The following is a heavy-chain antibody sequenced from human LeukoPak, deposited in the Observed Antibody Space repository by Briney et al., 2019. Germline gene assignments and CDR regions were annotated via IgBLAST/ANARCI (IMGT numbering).Heavy chain of an antibody. Sequence: PGGSLRLSCAASGFTFSSYAMSWVRQAPGKGLEWVSAISGSGGSTYYADSVKGRFTISRDNSKNTLYLQMNSLRAEDTAVYYCAKHPHIVVVVAATPFDYWGQGTLVTVSS. CDR2: ISGSGGST. J-gene: IGHJ4*02. CDR1: GFTFSSYA. V-gene: IGHV3-23*01. D-gene: IGHD2-15*01. CDR3: AKHPHIVVVVAATPFDY.